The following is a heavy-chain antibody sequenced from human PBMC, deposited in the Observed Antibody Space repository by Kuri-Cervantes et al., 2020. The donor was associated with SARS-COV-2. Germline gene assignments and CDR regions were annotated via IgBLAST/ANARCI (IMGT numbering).Heavy chain of an antibody. CDR2: IYYSGST. Sequence: AGSLRLSCTVSGGSISSSSYYWGWIRQPPGKGLEWIGCIYYSGSTYYNPSLKSRVTISVDTSKNQFSLKLSSVTAADTAVYYCASRRFLVWFLASWFDPWGQGTLVTVSS. J-gene: IGHJ5*02. CDR3: ASRRFLVWFLASWFDP. CDR1: GGSISSSSYY. V-gene: IGHV4-39*01. D-gene: IGHD3-3*01.